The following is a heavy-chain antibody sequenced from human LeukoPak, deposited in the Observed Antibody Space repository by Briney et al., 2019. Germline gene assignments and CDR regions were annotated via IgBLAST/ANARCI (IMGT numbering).Heavy chain of an antibody. D-gene: IGHD3-3*01. CDR2: ISSSSSYI. CDR1: GFTFSSYS. V-gene: IGHV3-21*01. CDR3: ARDGTYYDFWSGSVEGAFDI. Sequence: EGSLRLSCAASGFTFSSYSMNWVRQAPGKGLEWVSSISSSSSYIYYADSVKGRFTISRDNAKNSLYLQMNSLRAEDTAVYYCARDGTYYDFWSGSVEGAFDIWGQGTMVAVSS. J-gene: IGHJ3*02.